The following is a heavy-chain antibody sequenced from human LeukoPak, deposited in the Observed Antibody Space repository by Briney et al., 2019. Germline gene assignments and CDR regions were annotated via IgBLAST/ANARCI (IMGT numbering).Heavy chain of an antibody. V-gene: IGHV5-51*01. CDR2: IYPGDSDT. D-gene: IGHD1-7*01. CDR1: GYSFTSYW. CDR3: ARQEGYNWNWVYFDY. Sequence: GESLKISCKGSGYSFTSYWIGWVRQLPGKGLEWMGIIYPGDSDTRYSPSFQGQVTISADKSISTAYLQWSSLKASDTAMYYCARQEGYNWNWVYFDYWGQGTLVTVSS. J-gene: IGHJ4*02.